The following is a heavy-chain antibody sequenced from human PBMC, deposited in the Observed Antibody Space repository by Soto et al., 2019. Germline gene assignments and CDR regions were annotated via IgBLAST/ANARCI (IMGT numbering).Heavy chain of an antibody. D-gene: IGHD2-15*01. CDR1: GGTFSSYA. CDR3: ARAYCSGGSCPYGMDV. Sequence: VKVSCKASGGTFSSYAFSWVRQAPGQGLEWMGGIIPIFGTANYTQNFQGRVTITADESTSTSYMELSSLRSEDTAVYYCARAYCSGGSCPYGMDVWGQGTTVTVSS. V-gene: IGHV1-69*01. CDR2: IIPIFGTA. J-gene: IGHJ6*02.